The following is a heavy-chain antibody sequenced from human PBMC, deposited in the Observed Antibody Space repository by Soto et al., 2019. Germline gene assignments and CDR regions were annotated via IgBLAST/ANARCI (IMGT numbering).Heavy chain of an antibody. V-gene: IGHV1-18*01. J-gene: IGHJ4*02. Sequence: ASVKVSCKASGYTFSNFGLSWVRQAPGQGLEWMGWISGYNGNTNSAERFQGRVTMTTDTSTSTAYMEVRSLTSDDTAVYYCARYGVAATYWGQGTQVTVSS. D-gene: IGHD2-8*01. CDR3: ARYGVAATY. CDR1: GYTFSNFG. CDR2: ISGYNGNT.